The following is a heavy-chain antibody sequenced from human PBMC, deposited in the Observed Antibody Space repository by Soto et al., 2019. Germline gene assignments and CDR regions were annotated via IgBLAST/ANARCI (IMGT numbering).Heavy chain of an antibody. Sequence: ASVKVSCTASGDIFTTFGISWVRQAPGQGLEWMGWINTYNGNTNYAQKFQGGVTMTTDTSTTTAYMDLTSLRFDDTAVYYCARVRGDQFGDKPDFDSWGQGTLVTVSS. CDR3: ARVRGDQFGDKPDFDS. D-gene: IGHD3-10*01. V-gene: IGHV1-18*01. CDR2: INTYNGNT. CDR1: GDIFTTFG. J-gene: IGHJ4*02.